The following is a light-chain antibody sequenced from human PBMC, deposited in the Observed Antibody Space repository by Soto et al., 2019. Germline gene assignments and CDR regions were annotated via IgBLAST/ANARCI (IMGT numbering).Light chain of an antibody. CDR1: SSDVGGYNY. J-gene: IGLJ1*01. CDR2: DVS. CDR3: GSYTSSSTLVA. Sequence: QSALTQPASVSGSPGQSITISCTGTSSDVGGYNYVSWYQQHPGKAPKLMIYDVSNRPSGVSNRFSGSKSGNTASLTISGLQAEDEADYYCGSYTSSSTLVAFGTGTKVTV. V-gene: IGLV2-14*01.